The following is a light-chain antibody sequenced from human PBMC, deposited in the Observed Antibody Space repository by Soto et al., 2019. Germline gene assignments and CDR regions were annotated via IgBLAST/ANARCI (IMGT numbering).Light chain of an antibody. CDR2: EVI. CDR1: SSDVGGFNY. Sequence: QSALTQPASVSGSPGQSITIPCTGTSSDVGGFNYVSWYQHHPGKAPKLMVYEVINRPSGVSNRFSGSKSGNTASLTISGLQAEDEADYYCSSYTSTYTLIFGGGTKVTVL. J-gene: IGLJ2*01. V-gene: IGLV2-14*01. CDR3: SSYTSTYTLI.